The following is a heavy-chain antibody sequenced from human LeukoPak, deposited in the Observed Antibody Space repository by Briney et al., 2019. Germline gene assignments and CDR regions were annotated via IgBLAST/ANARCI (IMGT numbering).Heavy chain of an antibody. V-gene: IGHV1-18*01. D-gene: IGHD5-12*01. CDR1: GYTFTSYG. Sequence: GASVKVSCKASGYTFTSYGISWVRQAPGQGLEWMGWISAYNGNTNYAQKLQGRVTMTTDTSTSTAYMELRSLRSDDTAVYYCARTQGYSGYDYDYYYYGMDVWGQGTTVTVSS. CDR3: ARTQGYSGYDYDYYYYGMDV. J-gene: IGHJ6*02. CDR2: ISAYNGNT.